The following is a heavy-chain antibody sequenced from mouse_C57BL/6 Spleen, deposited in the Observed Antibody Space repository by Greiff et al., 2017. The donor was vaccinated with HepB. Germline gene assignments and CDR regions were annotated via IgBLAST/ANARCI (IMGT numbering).Heavy chain of an antibody. Sequence: EVMLVESGGDLVKPGGSLKLSCAASGFTFSSYGMSWVRQTPDKRLEWVATISSGGSYTYYPDSVKGRFTISRDNAKNTLYLQMSSLKSEDTAMYYCARLLYGSRSYAMDYWGQGTSVTVSS. CDR3: ARLLYGSRSYAMDY. V-gene: IGHV5-6*01. CDR2: ISSGGSYT. CDR1: GFTFSSYG. D-gene: IGHD1-1*01. J-gene: IGHJ4*01.